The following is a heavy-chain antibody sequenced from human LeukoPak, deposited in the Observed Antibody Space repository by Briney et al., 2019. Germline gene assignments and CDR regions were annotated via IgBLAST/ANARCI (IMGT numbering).Heavy chain of an antibody. Sequence: SVKVSCKASGGTFSSYAISWVRQSPGQGLECMGWIIPIFGTANYAQEFQGRLTITADKSTSTAYMELSSLRSEDTAVYYCAMIQLLAFDIWGQGTMVTVSS. CDR2: IIPIFGTA. J-gene: IGHJ3*02. D-gene: IGHD5-18*01. CDR1: GGTFSSYA. V-gene: IGHV1-69*06. CDR3: AMIQLLAFDI.